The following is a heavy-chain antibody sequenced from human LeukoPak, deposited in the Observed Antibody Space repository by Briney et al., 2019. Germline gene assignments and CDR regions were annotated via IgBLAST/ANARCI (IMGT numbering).Heavy chain of an antibody. CDR2: IYPGDSDT. CDR3: ARATHGEQQLENHDY. CDR1: GYSFTSYW. Sequence: GESLKISCKGSGYSFTSYWIGWVRQMPGKGLEWMGIIYPGDSDTRYSPSFQGQVTISADKSISTAYLQWSSLKASDTAMYYCARATHGEQQLENHDYWGQGTLVTVSS. V-gene: IGHV5-51*01. D-gene: IGHD6-13*01. J-gene: IGHJ4*02.